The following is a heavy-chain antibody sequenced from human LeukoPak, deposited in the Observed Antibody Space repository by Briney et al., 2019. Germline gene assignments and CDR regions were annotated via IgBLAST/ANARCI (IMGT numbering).Heavy chain of an antibody. CDR2: INPNSGGT. V-gene: IGHV1-2*02. CDR3: ARTPSYYYGSGGSYNWFDP. Sequence: ASVKVSCKASGYTFTGYYMHWVRQAPGQGLEWIGWINPNSGGTNYAQKFQGRVTMTRDTSISTAYMELSRLRSDDTAVYYCARTPSYYYGSGGSYNWFDPWGQGTLVTVSS. J-gene: IGHJ5*02. CDR1: GYTFTGYY. D-gene: IGHD3-10*01.